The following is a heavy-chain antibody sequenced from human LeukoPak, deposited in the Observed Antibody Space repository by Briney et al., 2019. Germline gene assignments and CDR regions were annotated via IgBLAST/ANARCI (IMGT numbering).Heavy chain of an antibody. CDR2: INPNSGGT. V-gene: IGHV1-2*02. CDR1: GYTFTGHY. D-gene: IGHD2-2*01. CDR3: ARGWGDCSSTSCYHSWFDP. Sequence: GASVKVSCKASGYTFTGHYMQWVRQAPGQGLEWMGWINPNSGGTNYAQKFQGRVTMTRDTSISTAYMELSRLRSDDTAVYYCARGWGDCSSTSCYHSWFDPWGQGTLVTVSS. J-gene: IGHJ5*02.